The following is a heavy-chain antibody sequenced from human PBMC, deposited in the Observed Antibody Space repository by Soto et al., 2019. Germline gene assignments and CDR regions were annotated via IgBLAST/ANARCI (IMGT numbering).Heavy chain of an antibody. CDR2: INAGNGRE. D-gene: IGHD3-10*01. J-gene: IGHJ4*02. CDR3: ARGGGWVGEASFDS. Sequence: QVQLEQSGAEVKKPGASVKVSCKTSGYTFTSYTLHWVRQAPGQGLEWMGWINAGNGREKYSQRFEDRVSLSTEKPAATAYMELRSPRSEDTAMYYWARGGGWVGEASFDSWGQGTLVTVSS. V-gene: IGHV1-3*01. CDR1: GYTFTSYT.